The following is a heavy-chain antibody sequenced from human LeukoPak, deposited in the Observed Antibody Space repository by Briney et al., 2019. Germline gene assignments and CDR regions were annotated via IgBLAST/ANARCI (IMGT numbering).Heavy chain of an antibody. Sequence: PSETLSLTCAVSCYSISSGYCLDWIRQPPGKGLEWIGTIFYSGRAYYNPSLKSRVTMSVDTSKNHFSLKLTSVTAADTAVYFCAWGRCRRTVYGSLVFDFWGQGTLVTVSS. V-gene: IGHV4-38-2*01. CDR2: IFYSGRA. CDR1: CYSISSGYC. J-gene: IGHJ4*02. CDR3: AWGRCRRTVYGSLVFDF. D-gene: IGHD2-8*01.